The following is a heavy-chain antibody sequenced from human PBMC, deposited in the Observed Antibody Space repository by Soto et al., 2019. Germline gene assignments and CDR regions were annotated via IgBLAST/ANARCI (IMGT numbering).Heavy chain of an antibody. V-gene: IGHV4-31*03. D-gene: IGHD3-22*01. Sequence: SETLSLTCTVSGGSISSGGYYWSWIRQHPGKGLEWIGYIYYSGSTYYNPSLKSRVTISVDTSKNQFSLKLSSVTAADTAVYYCARGEIVAKIYDAFDIWGQGTMVTVS. CDR3: ARGEIVAKIYDAFDI. CDR1: GGSISSGGYY. J-gene: IGHJ3*02. CDR2: IYYSGST.